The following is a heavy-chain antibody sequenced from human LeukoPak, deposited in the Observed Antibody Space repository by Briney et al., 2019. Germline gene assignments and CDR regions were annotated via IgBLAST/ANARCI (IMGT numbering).Heavy chain of an antibody. V-gene: IGHV3-23*01. Sequence: PGGSLRLSCAASGFTFSSYDMSWVRQAPGKGLEWVSGISGSGDSTYYADSVKGRFTISRDNPKNTLYLQMNSLRAEDTGVYYCAKDQSCTNGVCHGDFDYWGQGTLVTVSS. CDR2: ISGSGDST. CDR1: GFTFSSYD. J-gene: IGHJ4*02. D-gene: IGHD2-8*01. CDR3: AKDQSCTNGVCHGDFDY.